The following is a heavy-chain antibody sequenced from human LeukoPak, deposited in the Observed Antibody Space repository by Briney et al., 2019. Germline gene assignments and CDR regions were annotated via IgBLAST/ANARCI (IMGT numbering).Heavy chain of an antibody. Sequence: PSETLSLTCAVYGGSFSGYYWSWIRQPPGKGLEWIGEINHSGSTNYNPSLKSRVTISVDTSKNQFSLKLSSVTAADTAVYYCARGPSYGDYVRYFDYWGQGTLVTVSS. CDR1: GGSFSGYY. D-gene: IGHD4-17*01. CDR2: INHSGST. V-gene: IGHV4-34*01. J-gene: IGHJ4*02. CDR3: ARGPSYGDYVRYFDY.